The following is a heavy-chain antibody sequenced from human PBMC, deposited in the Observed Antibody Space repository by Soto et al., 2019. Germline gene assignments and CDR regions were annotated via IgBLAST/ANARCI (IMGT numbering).Heavy chain of an antibody. D-gene: IGHD1-26*01. CDR2: IRNKANSYTT. CDR3: ASDSGKGAYFDY. Sequence: EVQLVESGGGLVQPGGSQRLSCAASGFTFSDHYMDWVRHAPGKGLGWVGRIRNKANSYTTDYAASVKGRFTISRDDSKDSLYLQMNSLKTEDTAIYYCASDSGKGAYFDYWGHGTLATVSS. V-gene: IGHV3-72*01. J-gene: IGHJ4*01. CDR1: GFTFSDHY.